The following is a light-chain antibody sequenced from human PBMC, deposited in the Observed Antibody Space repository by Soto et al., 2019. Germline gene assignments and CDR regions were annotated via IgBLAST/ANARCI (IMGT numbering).Light chain of an antibody. CDR3: CSYAGSSTHAV. CDR2: EGS. J-gene: IGLJ7*01. CDR1: SSDVGSYHL. Sequence: QSVLTQPASVSGSPGQSITISCTGTSSDVGSYHLVSWYQQHPGKAPKLMIYEGSKRPSGVSNRFSGSKSGNTASLTISGLQPEDEADYYCCSYAGSSTHAVFGGGTQLTVL. V-gene: IGLV2-23*01.